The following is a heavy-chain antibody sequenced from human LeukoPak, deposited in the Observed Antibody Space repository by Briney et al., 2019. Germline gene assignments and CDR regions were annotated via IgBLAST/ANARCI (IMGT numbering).Heavy chain of an antibody. J-gene: IGHJ6*03. Sequence: GGSLRLSCAASGFTVSDNYMTWVRQAPGKGLEWVSIIYGGSTYYADSVKGRFTISRDNSKNTVYLQMNSLRAEDTAVYYCARDFEGVHKTTNSYAYYYYMDVWGKGTTVIVSS. V-gene: IGHV3-53*01. CDR1: GFTVSDNY. D-gene: IGHD1-7*01. CDR2: IYGGST. CDR3: ARDFEGVHKTTNSYAYYYYMDV.